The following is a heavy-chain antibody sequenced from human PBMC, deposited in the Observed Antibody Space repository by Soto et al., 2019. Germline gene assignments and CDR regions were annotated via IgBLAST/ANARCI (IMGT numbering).Heavy chain of an antibody. Sequence: PSETLSLTCALYGGSFDGYYWSWIRQSPGKGLEWIGEIHHSGRTKYNPSLKSRVSLSVDTSTKHFSLKLTSVTAAHRGVYYCARGVDSWSGYLFWGQGTQVTVSS. V-gene: IGHV4-34*01. D-gene: IGHD3-3*01. CDR2: IHHSGRT. J-gene: IGHJ4*02. CDR1: GGSFDGYY. CDR3: ARGVDSWSGYLF.